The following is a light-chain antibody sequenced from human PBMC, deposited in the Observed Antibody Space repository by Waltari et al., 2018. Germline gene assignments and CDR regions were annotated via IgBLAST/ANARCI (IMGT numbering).Light chain of an antibody. Sequence: QSVLTQPPSVSGAPGQRVTISCTGSSSNIGDGYDVHWYQQLPGTAPKVLIYGDSNRPSGVPDRISGSKSGTSASLVITGLQTEDEADYYCQSYDNSLSGYVFGTGTKVTVL. CDR1: SSNIGDGYD. CDR3: QSYDNSLSGYV. CDR2: GDS. J-gene: IGLJ1*01. V-gene: IGLV1-40*01.